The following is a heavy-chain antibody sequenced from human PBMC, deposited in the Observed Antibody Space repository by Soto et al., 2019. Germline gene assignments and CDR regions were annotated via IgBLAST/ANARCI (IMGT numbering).Heavy chain of an antibody. J-gene: IGHJ5*02. D-gene: IGHD3-10*01. CDR3: TRDSVDYYGSGNYYPRFDP. Sequence: PGGSVRLSXVASGFGFHTYWMHWVRQVPGKGLVWVARINSDGDTSTYADSVKGRFSISRDNTKNTLFLQMNGLRDDDTAVYYCTRDSVDYYGSGNYYPRFDPWGQGALVTVSS. CDR2: INSDGDTS. CDR1: GFGFHTYW. V-gene: IGHV3-74*01.